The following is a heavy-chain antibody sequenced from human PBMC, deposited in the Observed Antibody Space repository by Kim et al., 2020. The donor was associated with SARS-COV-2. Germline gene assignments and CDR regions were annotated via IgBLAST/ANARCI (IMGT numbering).Heavy chain of an antibody. CDR2: INHSGST. V-gene: IGHV4-34*01. J-gene: IGHJ4*02. D-gene: IGHD2-2*01. Sequence: SETLSLTCAVYGGSFSGYYWSWIRQPPGKGLEWIGEINHSGSTNYNPSLKSRVTISVDTSKNQFSLKLSSVTAADTAVYYCAREPGGGRYCSSTSCSDYWGQGTLVTVSS. CDR3: AREPGGGRYCSSTSCSDY. CDR1: GGSFSGYY.